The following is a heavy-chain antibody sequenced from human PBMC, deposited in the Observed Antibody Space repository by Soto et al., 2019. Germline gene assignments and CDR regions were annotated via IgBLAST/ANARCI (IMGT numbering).Heavy chain of an antibody. D-gene: IGHD3-22*01. CDR1: GGTFSSYA. Sequence: VKVSCKASGGTFSSYAISWVRQAPGQGLEWMGGIIPIFGTANYAQKFQGRVTITADESTSTAYVELSSLRSEDTAVYYCARDGTLSYYYDSSGYYPDAFDIWGQGTMVTVSS. CDR2: IIPIFGTA. CDR3: ARDGTLSYYYDSSGYYPDAFDI. J-gene: IGHJ3*02. V-gene: IGHV1-69*13.